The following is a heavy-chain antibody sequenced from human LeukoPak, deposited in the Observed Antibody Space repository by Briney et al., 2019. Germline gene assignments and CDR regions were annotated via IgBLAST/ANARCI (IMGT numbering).Heavy chain of an antibody. CDR3: ARVLLWYPRGYFDY. D-gene: IGHD3-10*01. CDR2: INHSGST. Sequence: RTSETLSLTCAVYGGSFSGYYWSWIRQPPGKGLEWIGEINHSGSTNYNPSLKSRVTISVDTSKNQFSLKLSSVTAADTAVYHCARVLLWYPRGYFDYWGQGTLVTVSS. CDR1: GGSFSGYY. J-gene: IGHJ4*02. V-gene: IGHV4-34*01.